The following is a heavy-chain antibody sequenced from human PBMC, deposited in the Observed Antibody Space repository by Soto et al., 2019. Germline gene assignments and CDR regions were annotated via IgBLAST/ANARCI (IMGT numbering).Heavy chain of an antibody. Sequence: GGSLRLSCAASGFTFSNAWMSWVRQAPGKGLEWVGRIKSKTDGGTTDYAAPVKGRSTISRDESKNTLYLQMNSLKTEVTAVYYCTTEDHSSSWYGAIYYYYGMDVWGQGTTVTVSS. J-gene: IGHJ6*02. CDR1: GFTFSNAW. V-gene: IGHV3-15*01. CDR2: IKSKTDGGTT. D-gene: IGHD6-13*01. CDR3: TTEDHSSSWYGAIYYYYGMDV.